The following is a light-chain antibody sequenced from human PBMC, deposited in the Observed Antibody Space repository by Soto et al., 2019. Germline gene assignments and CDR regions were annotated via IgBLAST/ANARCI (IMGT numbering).Light chain of an antibody. CDR2: DAS. CDR1: QSNSLW. CDR3: QQYHSYWT. Sequence: DIQVTQSPSTLSASVGDRVTITCRASQSNSLWLAWYQQKPGKAPKLLIHDASTLESGVPSRFSGSGSGTEFTLTISSLQPDDFAIYYCQQYHSYWTFGQGTKVDIK. J-gene: IGKJ1*01. V-gene: IGKV1-5*01.